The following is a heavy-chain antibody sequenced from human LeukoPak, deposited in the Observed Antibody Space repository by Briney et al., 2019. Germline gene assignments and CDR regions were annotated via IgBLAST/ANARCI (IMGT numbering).Heavy chain of an antibody. CDR1: GFTFSSYA. CDR2: ISGSGGST. CDR3: AKDFGYCSSTSCYNWFDP. Sequence: GGSLRLSCAASGFTFSSYAMSWVRQAPGKGLEWVSAISGSGGSTYYADSVKGRFTISRDNSKDTLYLQMNSLRAEDTAVYYCAKDFGYCSSTSCYNWFDPWGQGTLVTVSS. D-gene: IGHD2-2*03. V-gene: IGHV3-23*01. J-gene: IGHJ5*02.